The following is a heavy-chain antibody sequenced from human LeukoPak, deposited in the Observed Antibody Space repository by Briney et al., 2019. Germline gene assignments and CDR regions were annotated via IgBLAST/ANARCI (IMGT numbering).Heavy chain of an antibody. CDR1: GYTFTSYD. V-gene: IGHV1-8*03. CDR2: MNPNSGNT. Sequence: ASVKVSCKASGYTFTSYDINWVRQATGQGLEWMGWMNPNSGNTGYAQKFQGRVTITRNTSISTAYMELSSLRSEDTAVYYCARGNIYDFWSGYSDNWFDPWGQGTLVTVSS. CDR3: ARGNIYDFWSGYSDNWFDP. J-gene: IGHJ5*02. D-gene: IGHD3-3*01.